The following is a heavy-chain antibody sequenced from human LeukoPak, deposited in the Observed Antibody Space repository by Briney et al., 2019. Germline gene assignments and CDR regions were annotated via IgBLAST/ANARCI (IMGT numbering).Heavy chain of an antibody. CDR1: GITFSSYS. D-gene: IGHD3-3*01. CDR2: ISSSSSYI. V-gene: IGHV3-21*01. J-gene: IGHJ4*02. Sequence: GGSLRLSCAASGITFSSYSMNWVRQAPGKGLEWVSSISSSSSYIYYADSVKGRFTISRDDAKNSLYLQMNSLRAEDTAVYYCAREGNGLNYFDYWGQGTLVTVSS. CDR3: AREGNGLNYFDY.